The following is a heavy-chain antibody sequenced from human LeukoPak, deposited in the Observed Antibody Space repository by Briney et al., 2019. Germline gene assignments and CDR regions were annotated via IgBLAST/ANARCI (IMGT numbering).Heavy chain of an antibody. CDR1: RFTFSSYA. CDR3: AKAIAAPVWYFDL. J-gene: IGHJ2*01. Sequence: GGSLRLSCAASRFTFSSYAMSWVRQAPGKGLEWVSTISGRGDSTYYADSVKGRFTISRDNSKNTLYLQMNTLRAEDTAVYYCAKAIAAPVWYFDLWGRGTLVTVSS. V-gene: IGHV3-23*01. CDR2: ISGRGDST. D-gene: IGHD6-13*01.